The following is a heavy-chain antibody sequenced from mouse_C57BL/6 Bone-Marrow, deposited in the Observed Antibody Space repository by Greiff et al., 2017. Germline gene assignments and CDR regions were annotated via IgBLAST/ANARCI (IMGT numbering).Heavy chain of an antibody. CDR1: GYTFTSYW. CDR2: IDPSDSET. Sequence: QVQLQQPGAELVRPGSSVELSCKASGYTFTSYWMHWVKQRPIQGLEWIGNIDPSDSETHYNQKFKDKATLTVDKSSSTAYMQLSSLTSEDSAVYYCARLIYYYGSSYGDYWGQGTTLTVSS. J-gene: IGHJ2*01. D-gene: IGHD1-1*01. V-gene: IGHV1-52*01. CDR3: ARLIYYYGSSYGDY.